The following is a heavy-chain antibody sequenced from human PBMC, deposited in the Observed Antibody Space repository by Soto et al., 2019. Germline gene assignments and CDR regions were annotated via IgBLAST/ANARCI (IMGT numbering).Heavy chain of an antibody. D-gene: IGHD5-12*01. V-gene: IGHV3-30-3*01. CDR3: ARDYYRFNSGYGFSMDV. CDR1: GFTFSSYA. J-gene: IGHJ6*02. Sequence: QVQLVESGGGVVQPGRSLRLSCAASGFTFSSYAMHWVRQAPGKGLEWVAVISYDGSNKYYADSVKGRFTISRDNSKNTLYRQMNSRRAEDMAVYYCARDYYRFNSGYGFSMDVWGQGTTVTVSS. CDR2: ISYDGSNK.